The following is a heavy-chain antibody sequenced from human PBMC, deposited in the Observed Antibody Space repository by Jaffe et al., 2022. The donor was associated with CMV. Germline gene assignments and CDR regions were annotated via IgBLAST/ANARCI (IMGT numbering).Heavy chain of an antibody. V-gene: IGHV4-34*02. CDR2: INHSGDA. CDR1: GGSFSAYY. J-gene: IGHJ3*01. CDR3: SRGGFIWFGESRAFDL. Sequence: QGQLQQWGAGLLKPSETLSLTCAVSGGSFSAYYWTWIRQPPGKGLEWIGEINHSGDANYNPSLNGRVTISVDTSKDQVSLKLSSVTAADTAVYFCSRGGFIWFGESRAFDLWGQGTMVIVSS. D-gene: IGHD3-10*01.